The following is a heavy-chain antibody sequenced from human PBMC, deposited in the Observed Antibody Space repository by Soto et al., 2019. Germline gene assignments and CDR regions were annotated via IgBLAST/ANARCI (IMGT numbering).Heavy chain of an antibody. Sequence: EVQLVESGGGLVQPGGSLRLSCVASGFTLSTYWMNWVRQAPGKGLEWVANIKQDESEKYYVDSVKGRFTISRDNAKNTLSLQVTVTGAEHAAVYYRARGGGKYYDHSGRGRMDVWGQGTTVTVSS. D-gene: IGHD1-26*01. CDR1: GFTLSTYW. CDR2: IKQDESEK. V-gene: IGHV3-7*01. J-gene: IGHJ6*02. CDR3: ARGGGKYYDHSGRGRMDV.